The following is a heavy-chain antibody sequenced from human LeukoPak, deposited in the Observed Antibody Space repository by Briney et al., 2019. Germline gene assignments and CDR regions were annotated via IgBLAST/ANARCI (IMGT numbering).Heavy chain of an antibody. V-gene: IGHV5-51*01. CDR1: GYSFTSYW. CDR3: ARLLAAPYYINF. J-gene: IGHJ4*02. Sequence: GESLKISCKGSGYSFTSYWIGWVRQMPGQGLGWLGIIYPRDSDTRYSPSFEGQVSISVDTSIDTAYLQWSSVKASDTAMYYCARLLAAPYYINFWGQGTLVTVSS. CDR2: IYPRDSDT. D-gene: IGHD6-25*01.